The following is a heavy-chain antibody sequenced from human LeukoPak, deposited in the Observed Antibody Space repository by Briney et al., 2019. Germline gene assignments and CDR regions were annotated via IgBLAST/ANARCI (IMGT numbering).Heavy chain of an antibody. V-gene: IGHV1-2*06. D-gene: IGHD2-15*01. J-gene: IGHJ6*03. CDR2: INPNSGGT. CDR1: GYTFTGYY. Sequence: ASVKVSCKASGYTFTGYYIHWVRQARGQGGEGMGRINPNSGGTNYAQKFQGRVTMTRETSISTAYMELSRLRSDDTAVYYCARAWGTPYTDVSGTGTPVTVSS. CDR3: ARAWGTPYTDV.